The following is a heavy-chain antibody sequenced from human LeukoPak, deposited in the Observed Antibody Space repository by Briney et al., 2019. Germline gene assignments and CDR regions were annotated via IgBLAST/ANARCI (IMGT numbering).Heavy chain of an antibody. D-gene: IGHD6-19*01. Sequence: GGSLRLSCAASGFTFDDYAMHWVRQAPGKGLGWVSLISGDGSRTYYADSVKGRFTISRDNSKNSLYLQMNSLRTEDTAFYYCAKVRPTRFVESSGWLELGYWGQGTLVTVSS. CDR1: GFTFDDYA. V-gene: IGHV3-43*02. J-gene: IGHJ4*02. CDR2: ISGDGSRT. CDR3: AKVRPTRFVESSGWLELGY.